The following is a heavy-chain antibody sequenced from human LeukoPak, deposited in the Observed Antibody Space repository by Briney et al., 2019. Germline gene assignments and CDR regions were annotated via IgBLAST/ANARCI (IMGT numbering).Heavy chain of an antibody. CDR1: LFTFSNSG. Sequence: PGGALRLSCVASLFTFSNSGMHWVRQAPGKGLEYVSAICSNGGSTFYANSVKGRFTVSRGNSKNTLFLQMGSLRTEDTAVYYCARAPIVGARGAFDIWGQGTMVTVST. CDR2: ICSNGGST. D-gene: IGHD1-26*01. CDR3: ARAPIVGARGAFDI. V-gene: IGHV3-64*01. J-gene: IGHJ3*02.